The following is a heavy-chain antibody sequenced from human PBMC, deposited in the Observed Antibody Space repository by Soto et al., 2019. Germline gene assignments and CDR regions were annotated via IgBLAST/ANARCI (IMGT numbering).Heavy chain of an antibody. D-gene: IGHD2-2*01. V-gene: IGHV1-18*01. CDR2: ISAYNGNT. CDR1: GYTFTSYG. CDR3: ARQEIVPAAIFFSWDSAPYFDY. J-gene: IGHJ4*02. Sequence: ASVKVSCKAPGYTFTSYGISWVRQAPGQGLEWMGWISAYNGNTNYAQKLQGRVTMTTDTSTSTAYMELRSLGSDDTAVYYCARQEIVPAAIFFSWDSAPYFDYWGQGTLVTVSS.